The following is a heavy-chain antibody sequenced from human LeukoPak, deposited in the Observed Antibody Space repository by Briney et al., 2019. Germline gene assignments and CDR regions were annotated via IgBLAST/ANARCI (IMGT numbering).Heavy chain of an antibody. D-gene: IGHD6-13*01. CDR3: ARHVWQQLVYFDS. Sequence: PSETLSLTCTVSGGSISSSSYYWGWIRQPPGKGLEWIGSIYYSGSTYYNPSLKSRVTISVDTSKNQFSLKLSSVTAADTTVYYCARHVWQQLVYFDSWGQGTLVTVSS. CDR2: IYYSGST. V-gene: IGHV4-39*01. J-gene: IGHJ4*02. CDR1: GGSISSSSYY.